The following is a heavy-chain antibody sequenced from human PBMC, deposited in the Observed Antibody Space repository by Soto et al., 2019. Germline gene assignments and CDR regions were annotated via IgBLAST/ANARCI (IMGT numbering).Heavy chain of an antibody. CDR1: GFTFSIYE. J-gene: IGHJ3*02. V-gene: IGHV3-48*03. D-gene: IGHD5-12*01. CDR2: ITGRGTM. CDR3: ARDSEMATTTGDI. Sequence: PGGSLTLSCAASGFTFSIYEMNWVRQAPGKGLEWISYITGRGTMYYADSVKGRFTISRDNAKNSLYLQMNSLRAEDTAVYYCARDSEMATTTGDIWGQGTMVTVSS.